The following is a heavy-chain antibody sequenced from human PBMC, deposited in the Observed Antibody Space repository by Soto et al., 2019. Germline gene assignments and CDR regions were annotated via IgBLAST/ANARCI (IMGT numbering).Heavy chain of an antibody. J-gene: IGHJ4*02. V-gene: IGHV3-48*02. CDR3: ARDGDHYDSSGYYPYYFDY. D-gene: IGHD3-22*01. CDR1: GFTFSSYS. CDR2: ISSSSSTI. Sequence: EVQLVESGGGLVQPGGSLRLSCAASGFTFSSYSMNWVRQAPGKGLEWVSYISSSSSTIYYADSMKGRFTISRDNAKNSLYLQMNSLRDEDTAVYYCARDGDHYDSSGYYPYYFDYWGQGTLVTVSS.